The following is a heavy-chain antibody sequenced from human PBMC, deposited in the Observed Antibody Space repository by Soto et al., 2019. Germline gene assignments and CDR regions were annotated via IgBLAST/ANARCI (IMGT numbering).Heavy chain of an antibody. D-gene: IGHD2-15*01. J-gene: IGHJ4*02. CDR3: ARVYCSGGSCYGIDY. Sequence: QVPLVQSGAEGKKPGASVKVSCKASGYTFTSYYMHWVRQAPGQGLEWMGIINPTSSTSYAQKFQGRVTMTRDTSTGTVYMELSSLRSEDTAVYYCARVYCSGGSCYGIDYWGQGTLVTVSS. V-gene: IGHV1-46*01. CDR1: GYTFTSYY. CDR2: INPTSST.